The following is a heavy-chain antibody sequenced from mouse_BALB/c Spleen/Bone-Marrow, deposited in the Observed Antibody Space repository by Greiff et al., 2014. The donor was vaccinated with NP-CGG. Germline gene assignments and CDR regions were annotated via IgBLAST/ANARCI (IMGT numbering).Heavy chain of an antibody. Sequence: VQLQESGAELMKPGASVKISCKATGCTFSSYWIEWVKQRPGHGLEWIGEILPGSGSTNYNEKFKGKATFTADTSSDTAYMQLSSLTSEDSAVYYCARDWDPFAYWGQGTLVTVSA. CDR3: ARDWDPFAY. CDR1: GCTFSSYW. J-gene: IGHJ3*01. CDR2: ILPGSGST. D-gene: IGHD4-1*01. V-gene: IGHV1-9*01.